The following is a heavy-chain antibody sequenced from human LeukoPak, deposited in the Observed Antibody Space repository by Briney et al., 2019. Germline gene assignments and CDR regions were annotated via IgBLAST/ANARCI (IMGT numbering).Heavy chain of an antibody. D-gene: IGHD1-26*01. J-gene: IGHJ6*03. CDR2: IYARGNT. CDR1: GDSVSSGSYH. CDR3: ARGNSGSYYWYYYYYYMDV. Sequence: SETLSLTCTVSGDSVSSGSYHWNWIRQPAGKGLEWIGRIYARGNTDDNPSLKSRVTISVDTSKNQFSLKLTSVTAADTAVYYCARGNSGSYYWYYYYYYMDVWGKGTTVTISS. V-gene: IGHV4-61*10.